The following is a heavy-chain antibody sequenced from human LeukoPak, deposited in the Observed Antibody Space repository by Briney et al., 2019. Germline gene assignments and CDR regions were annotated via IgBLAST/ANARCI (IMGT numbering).Heavy chain of an antibody. CDR2: IYHSGST. Sequence: SGTLSPTCALSRGAITSDNWWTWVRQPPGKGLEWIGAIYHSGSTDYNPSLKGRVTISVDKSKNQFSLKLSSVTAADTAVYFCARDRDGMGVWGQGTTVTVSS. V-gene: IGHV4-4*02. J-gene: IGHJ6*02. CDR3: ARDRDGMGV. CDR1: RGAITSDNW.